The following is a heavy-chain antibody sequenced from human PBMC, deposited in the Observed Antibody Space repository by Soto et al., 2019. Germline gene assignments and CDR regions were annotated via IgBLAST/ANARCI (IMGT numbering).Heavy chain of an antibody. V-gene: IGHV4-31*03. CDR1: GGSISSGGYY. Sequence: QVQLQESGPGLVKPSQTLSLTCTVSGGSISSGGYYWSWIRQHPGKGLEWIGYIYYSGSTYYNPSLKSRLTISVDTSKNQFSLKLSSVTAADTAVYYCARGGPSMVRGAENNWFDPWGQGTLVTVSS. CDR2: IYYSGST. CDR3: ARGGPSMVRGAENNWFDP. D-gene: IGHD3-10*01. J-gene: IGHJ5*02.